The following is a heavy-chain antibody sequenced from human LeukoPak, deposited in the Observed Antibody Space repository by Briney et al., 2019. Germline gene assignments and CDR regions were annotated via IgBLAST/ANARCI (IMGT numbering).Heavy chain of an antibody. CDR3: ARAGDYGDYVSNWFDP. V-gene: IGHV1-2*04. D-gene: IGHD4-17*01. J-gene: IGHJ5*02. CDR1: GYTFTGYY. CDR2: INPNSGGT. Sequence: ASVKVSCKASGYTFTGYYMHWVRQAPGQGLEWMGWINPNSGGTNYAQKFQGWVTMTRDTSISTAYMELSRLRSDDTAVYYCARAGDYGDYVSNWFDPWGQGTLVTVSS.